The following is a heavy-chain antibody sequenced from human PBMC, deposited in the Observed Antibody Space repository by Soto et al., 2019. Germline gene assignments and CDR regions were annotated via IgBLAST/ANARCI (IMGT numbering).Heavy chain of an antibody. CDR3: ARDKITGLCDY. V-gene: IGHV4-34*01. J-gene: IGHJ4*02. D-gene: IGHD2-8*02. CDR1: GGSFSGYY. CDR2: INHSGST. Sequence: QVQLQQWGAGLLKPSETLSLTCAVYGGSFSGYYWTWIRQPPGTGLEWIGEINHSGSTNYNPSLKSRVTLSVDTSKNQFSLKLTPVPAADPAVYYCARDKITGLCDYWGQGTLVTVSS.